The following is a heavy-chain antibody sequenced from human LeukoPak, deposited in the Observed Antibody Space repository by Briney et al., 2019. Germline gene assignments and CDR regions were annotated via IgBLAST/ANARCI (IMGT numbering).Heavy chain of an antibody. J-gene: IGHJ4*02. CDR1: GFTFSSYAM. CDR2: IYHSGST. Sequence: GSLRLSCAASGFTFSSYAMSWVRQPPGKGLEWIGEIYHSGSTNYNPSLKSRVTISVDKSKNQFSLKLSSVTAADTAVYYCARETRATLRYFDYWGQGTLVTVSS. V-gene: IGHV4-4*02. CDR3: ARETRATLRYFDY. D-gene: IGHD1-26*01.